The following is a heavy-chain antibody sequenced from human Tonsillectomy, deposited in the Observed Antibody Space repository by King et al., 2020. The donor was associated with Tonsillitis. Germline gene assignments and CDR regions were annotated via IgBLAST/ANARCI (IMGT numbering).Heavy chain of an antibody. V-gene: IGHV3-9*01. CDR3: AKAIFTPSPARPHYYYGMEV. Sequence: VQLVESGGGLVQPGRSLRLSCAASGFTFENFAMYWVRQAPGKGLEWVSGISWESGSVGYADSVKGRFTISRDNAKNSLYLEMHSLRVEDTAFYYCAKAIFTPSPARPHYYYGMEVWGQGTTVTVSS. CDR2: ISWESGSV. CDR1: GFTFENFA. D-gene: IGHD6-6*01. J-gene: IGHJ6*02.